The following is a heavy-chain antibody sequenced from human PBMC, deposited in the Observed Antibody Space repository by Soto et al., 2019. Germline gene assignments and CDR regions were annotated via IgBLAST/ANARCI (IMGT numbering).Heavy chain of an antibody. CDR2: IFYSGST. D-gene: IGHD6-13*01. V-gene: IGHV4-31*02. CDR3: ATDLAAAEYYYYGIDV. Sequence: TLSLTCTVSGASISSGDYYWSWIRQHPGKGLEWIGYIFYSGSTYYKPSLNSRVTISLDTSKNQFSLKLTSVTAADTAVYYCATDLAAAEYYYYGIDVWGQGTTVTVSS. CDR1: GASISSGDYY. J-gene: IGHJ6*02.